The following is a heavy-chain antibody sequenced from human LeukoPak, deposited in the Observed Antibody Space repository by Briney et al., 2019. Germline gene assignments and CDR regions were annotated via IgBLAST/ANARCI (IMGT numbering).Heavy chain of an antibody. Sequence: SENLSLTCAVYGGSFSGYYWSWIRQPPGKGLEWIGEINHSGSTNYNPSLKSRVTISVDTSKNQFSLKLSSVTAADTAVYYCARGAALSFDYWGQGTLVTVSS. V-gene: IGHV4-34*01. CDR1: GGSFSGYY. J-gene: IGHJ4*02. CDR3: ARGAALSFDY. CDR2: INHSGST. D-gene: IGHD6-25*01.